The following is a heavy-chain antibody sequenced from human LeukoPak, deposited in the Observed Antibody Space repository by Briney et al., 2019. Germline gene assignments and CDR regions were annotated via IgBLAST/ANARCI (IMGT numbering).Heavy chain of an antibody. CDR1: GGSISNYY. CDR3: ARVRYCSTNRCYDREFDN. D-gene: IGHD2-2*01. J-gene: IGHJ4*02. Sequence: PSDTLSLTCTVSGGSISNYYWSWIRQPPGKGLEWIGYIYNRGNTNYNPSLKSRVTISVDTSKNQFSLKLNSVTAADTAVYYCARVRYCSTNRCYDREFDNWGQGTLVT. CDR2: IYNRGNT. V-gene: IGHV4-59*07.